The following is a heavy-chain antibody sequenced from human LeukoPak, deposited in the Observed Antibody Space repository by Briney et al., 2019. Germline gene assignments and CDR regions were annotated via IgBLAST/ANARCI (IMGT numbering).Heavy chain of an antibody. Sequence: GASVKVSCKASGYTFTGYYMHWVRQAPGQGLEWMGQINPNSGGTNYAQKFQGRVTMTRDTSISTAYMELSRLRSDDTAVYYCARDNEYCSGGSCFTDWGQGTLVTVSS. J-gene: IGHJ4*02. D-gene: IGHD2-15*01. CDR1: GYTFTGYY. CDR3: ARDNEYCSGGSCFTD. CDR2: INPNSGGT. V-gene: IGHV1-2*06.